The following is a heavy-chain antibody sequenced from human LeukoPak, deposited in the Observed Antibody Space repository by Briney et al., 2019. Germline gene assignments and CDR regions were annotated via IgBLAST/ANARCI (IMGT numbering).Heavy chain of an antibody. Sequence: ASETLSLTCTVSGGSISSGGYYWSWIRQHPGKGLEWIGYIYYSGSTYYNPSLKSRVTISVDTSKNQFSLKLSSVTAADTAVYYCARAPKLERRFFDYWGQGTLVTVSS. D-gene: IGHD1-1*01. CDR3: ARAPKLERRFFDY. J-gene: IGHJ4*02. CDR1: GGSISSGGYY. CDR2: IYYSGST. V-gene: IGHV4-31*03.